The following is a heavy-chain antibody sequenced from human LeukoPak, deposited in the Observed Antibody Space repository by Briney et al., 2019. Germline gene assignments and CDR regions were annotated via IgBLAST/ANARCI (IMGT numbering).Heavy chain of an antibody. CDR2: IIPIFGTA. CDR3: ARDYFRGSSSSGILGY. CDR1: GGTFSSYA. Sequence: SVKVSCKASGGTFSSYAISWVRQAPGQGLEWMGGIIPIFGTANYAQKFQGRVTITADESTSTAYMELSSLRSEDTAVYYCARDYFRGSSSSGILGYWGQGTLVTVSS. D-gene: IGHD6-6*01. J-gene: IGHJ4*02. V-gene: IGHV1-69*13.